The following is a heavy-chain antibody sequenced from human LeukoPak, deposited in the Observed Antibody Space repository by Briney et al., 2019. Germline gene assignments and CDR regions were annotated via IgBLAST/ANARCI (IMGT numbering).Heavy chain of an antibody. CDR3: AKGRRYCSGGSCYSADYYYYMDV. D-gene: IGHD2-15*01. CDR1: GFTFSSYA. Sequence: GGSLRLSCAASGFTFSSYAMSWVRQAPGKGLEWVSAISGSGGSTYYADSVEGRFTISRDNSKNTLYLQMNSLRAEDTAVYYCAKGRRYCSGGSCYSADYYYYMDVWGKGTTVTVSS. V-gene: IGHV3-23*01. J-gene: IGHJ6*03. CDR2: ISGSGGST.